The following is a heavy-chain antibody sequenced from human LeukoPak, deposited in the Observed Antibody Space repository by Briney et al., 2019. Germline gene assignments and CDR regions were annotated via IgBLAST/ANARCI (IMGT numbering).Heavy chain of an antibody. CDR2: TFYSGTA. J-gene: IGHJ5*02. CDR1: GGSISRSTNY. Sequence: SETLSLTCIVSGGSISRSTNYWGWLRQPPGKGLEWIGTTFYSGTAYYSPTLKSRVTISVDTSKNQFSLRLNSLTAADTAVYFCARAYSSSWYFNWFDPWGQGTLVTVSS. CDR3: ARAYSSSWYFNWFDP. V-gene: IGHV4-39*07. D-gene: IGHD6-13*01.